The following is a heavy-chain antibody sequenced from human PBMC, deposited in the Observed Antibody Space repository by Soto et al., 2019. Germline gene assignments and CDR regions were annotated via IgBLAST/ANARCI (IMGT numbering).Heavy chain of an antibody. D-gene: IGHD6-13*01. Sequence: PGEFLKISCKGSGYSFTSYWIGWVRQMPGKGLEWMGIIYPGDSDTRYRPSFQGQVTISADKSISTAYLQWSSLKASDTAMYYCASGSSWYRHYYGMDVWGQGTTVTSP. CDR2: IYPGDSDT. CDR1: GYSFTSYW. V-gene: IGHV5-51*01. J-gene: IGHJ6*02. CDR3: ASGSSWYRHYYGMDV.